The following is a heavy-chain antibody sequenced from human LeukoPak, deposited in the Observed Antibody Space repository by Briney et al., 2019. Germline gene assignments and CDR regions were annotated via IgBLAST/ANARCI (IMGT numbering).Heavy chain of an antibody. V-gene: IGHV4-34*01. Sequence: MSSETLSLTCAVYGGSFSGYYWSWIRQPPGKVLEWIGEINHSGSTNYNPSLKSRVTISVDMSKNQFSLKLSSVTAADTAVYYCARGSGWYRGLSWGQGTLVTVSS. CDR1: GGSFSGYY. D-gene: IGHD6-19*01. CDR2: INHSGST. J-gene: IGHJ4*02. CDR3: ARGSGWYRGLS.